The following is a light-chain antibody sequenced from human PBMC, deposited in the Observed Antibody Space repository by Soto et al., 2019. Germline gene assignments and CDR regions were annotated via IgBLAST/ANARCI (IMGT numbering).Light chain of an antibody. Sequence: IVMTQSPGTLSLSPGERATLSYTASQSVNSYLAWYQQKPGQAPRLLISDASDRATGIPDRFSGSGSGTDFTLTISRLVPEDFAVYYCQQYGDSPVTFGQGTKVDIK. CDR3: QQYGDSPVT. V-gene: IGKV3-20*01. J-gene: IGKJ1*01. CDR2: DAS. CDR1: QSVNSY.